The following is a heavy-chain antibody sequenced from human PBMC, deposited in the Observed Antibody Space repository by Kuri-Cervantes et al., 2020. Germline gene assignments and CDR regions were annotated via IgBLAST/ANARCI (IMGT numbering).Heavy chain of an antibody. D-gene: IGHD3-22*01. V-gene: IGHV4-61*01. CDR1: GGSVSSGSYY. CDR3: ARGGWLLPQRRGHYMDV. Sequence: GSLRLSCTVSGGSVSSGSYYWSWIRQPPGKGLEWIGYIYYSGSTNYNPSLKSRVTISVDTSKNQFSLKLSSVTAADTAVYYCARGGWLLPQRRGHYMDVWGKGTTVTVSS. CDR2: IYYSGST. J-gene: IGHJ6*03.